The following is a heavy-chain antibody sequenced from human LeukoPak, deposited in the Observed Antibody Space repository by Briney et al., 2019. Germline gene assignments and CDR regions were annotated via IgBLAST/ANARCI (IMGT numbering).Heavy chain of an antibody. CDR2: IYSGGST. CDR1: GFTFSSNY. Sequence: GGSLRLSCAASGFTFSSNYMSWVRQAPVKGLESVSVIYSGGSTYYADSVKGRFTISRDNSKNTLYLQMNSLRAEDTAVYYCARLFKVVPAAIHTWGQGTLVTVSS. J-gene: IGHJ5*02. D-gene: IGHD2-2*01. V-gene: IGHV3-53*01. CDR3: ARLFKVVPAAIHT.